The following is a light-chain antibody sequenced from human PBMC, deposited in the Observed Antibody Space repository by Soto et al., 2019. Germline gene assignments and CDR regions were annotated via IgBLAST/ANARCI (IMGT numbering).Light chain of an antibody. Sequence: QSVLTQPASVSGSPGQSITISCTGTSSDVGGYNYVSWYQQQSGKAPKLIIHEVSNRPSGVSNRFSGSKSGNTASLTISGLQAEDEADYYCCSYAGSYSYVFGTGTKVTVL. J-gene: IGLJ1*01. CDR2: EVS. CDR1: SSDVGGYNY. CDR3: CSYAGSYSYV. V-gene: IGLV2-14*01.